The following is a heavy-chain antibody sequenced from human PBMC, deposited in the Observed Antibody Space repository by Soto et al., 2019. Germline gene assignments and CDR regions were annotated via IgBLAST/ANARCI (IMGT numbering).Heavy chain of an antibody. CDR1: GGTVSSYA. J-gene: IGHJ4*02. CDR3: ARYGSSDTKGFRGYDL. Sequence: QLHLVQAGAEVNKAGSSVKVSCKASGGTVSSYAITWVRQAPGKGIEWMGVFIPIFVSAHYAPKFQGRITITSDESTSTAYMELSGLTSEDTDIYYCARYGSSDTKGFRGYDLWGKVKQVTVSS. D-gene: IGHD2-8*01. CDR2: FIPIFVSA. V-gene: IGHV1-69*01.